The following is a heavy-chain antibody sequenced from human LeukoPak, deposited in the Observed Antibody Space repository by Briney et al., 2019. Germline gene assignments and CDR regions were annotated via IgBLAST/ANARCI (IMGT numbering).Heavy chain of an antibody. V-gene: IGHV4-34*01. CDR2: INHSGST. CDR3: ARRDSGWSALFWFDP. D-gene: IGHD6-19*01. J-gene: IGHJ5*02. CDR1: GGSFSGYY. Sequence: KSSETLSLTCAVYGGSFSGYYWSWIRQPPGKGLEWVGEINHSGSTNYNPSLKSRVTISVDTSKNQFSLKLSSVTAADTAVYYCARRDSGWSALFWFDPWGQGTLVTVSS.